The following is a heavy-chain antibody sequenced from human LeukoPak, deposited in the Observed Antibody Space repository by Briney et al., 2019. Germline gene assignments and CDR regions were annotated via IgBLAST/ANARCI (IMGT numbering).Heavy chain of an antibody. Sequence: GASVKVSCKASGYTFTSYAMHWVRQAPAQRLEWMGWISAYNGNTNYAQKLQGRVTMTTDTSTSTAYMELRSLRSDDTAVYYCAREAVRRDGYNYFDYWGQGTLVTVSS. CDR2: ISAYNGNT. V-gene: IGHV1-18*01. D-gene: IGHD5-24*01. CDR1: GYTFTSYA. J-gene: IGHJ4*02. CDR3: AREAVRRDGYNYFDY.